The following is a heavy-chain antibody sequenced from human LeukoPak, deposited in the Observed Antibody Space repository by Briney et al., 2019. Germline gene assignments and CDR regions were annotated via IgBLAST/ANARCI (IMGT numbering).Heavy chain of an antibody. CDR2: VYYSGST. CDR3: ARDYGGNSYLDY. D-gene: IGHD4-23*01. Sequence: PSETLSLTCTVSGGSLSSYYWSWIRQPPGKGLEWIGYVYYSGSTDYNPSLESRVTISVDMSKSQFSLKLSSMTAADTAVYYCARDYGGNSYLDYWGQGTLVTVSS. V-gene: IGHV4-59*01. CDR1: GGSLSSYY. J-gene: IGHJ4*02.